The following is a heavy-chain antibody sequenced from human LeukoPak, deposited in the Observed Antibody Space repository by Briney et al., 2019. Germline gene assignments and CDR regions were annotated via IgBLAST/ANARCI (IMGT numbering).Heavy chain of an antibody. CDR3: ARAEEGYCSGGSCYYYYDMDV. V-gene: IGHV3-48*03. CDR2: ISSSGSTI. Sequence: GRSLRLSCAASGFTFSSYEMNWVRQAPGKGLEWVSYISSSGSTIYYADSVEGRFTISRDNAKNSLYLQMNSLRAEDTAVYYCARAEEGYCSGGSCYYYYDMDVWGQGTTVTVSS. D-gene: IGHD2-15*01. J-gene: IGHJ6*02. CDR1: GFTFSSYE.